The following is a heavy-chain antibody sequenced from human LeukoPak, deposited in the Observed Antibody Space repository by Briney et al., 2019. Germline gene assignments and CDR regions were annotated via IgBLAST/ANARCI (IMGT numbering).Heavy chain of an antibody. D-gene: IGHD7-27*01. Sequence: PSETLSLTCTVSGGSVSSGSYYWSWIRQPPGKGLEWIGEINHSGSTNFNPSLKSRVTISVDTSKNQFSLKLNSVTAADTAMYYCARGRMPVTGEYQLQPPLWWGQGILVTVSS. J-gene: IGHJ4*02. CDR3: ARGRMPVTGEYQLQPPLW. V-gene: IGHV4-61*01. CDR1: GGSVSSGSYY. CDR2: INHSGST.